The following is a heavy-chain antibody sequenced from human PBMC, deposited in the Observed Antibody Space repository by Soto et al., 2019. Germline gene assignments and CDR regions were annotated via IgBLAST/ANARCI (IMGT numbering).Heavy chain of an antibody. CDR2: ISGSGGST. CDR1: GFTFSSYA. J-gene: IGHJ6*03. D-gene: IGHD5-12*01. Sequence: GGSLRLSCAASGFTFSSYAMSWVRQAPGKGLEWVSAISGSGGSTYYADSVKGRFTISRDNSKNTLYLQMNSLRAEDTAVYYCAISPLRHHYYYYYYMDVWGKGTTVTVSS. CDR3: AISPLRHHYYYYYYMDV. V-gene: IGHV3-23*01.